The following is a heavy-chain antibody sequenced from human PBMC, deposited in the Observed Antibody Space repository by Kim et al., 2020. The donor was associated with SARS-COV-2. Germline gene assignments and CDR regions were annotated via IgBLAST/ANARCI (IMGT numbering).Heavy chain of an antibody. Sequence: SVKGRFTISRENAKNSLYLQMNSLRAGDTAVYYCARVLLWFGNRGWYFDLWGRGTLVTVSS. CDR3: ARVLLWFGNRGWYFDL. J-gene: IGHJ2*01. D-gene: IGHD3-10*01. V-gene: IGHV3-13*01.